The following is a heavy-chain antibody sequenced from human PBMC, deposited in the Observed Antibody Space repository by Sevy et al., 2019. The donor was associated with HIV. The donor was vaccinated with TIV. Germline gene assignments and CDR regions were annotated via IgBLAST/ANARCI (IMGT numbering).Heavy chain of an antibody. CDR1: GDTFSSYA. D-gene: IGHD3-22*01. CDR3: ARDEYYYDSSGYYYYYYYYGMDV. CDR2: IIPIIGTA. Sequence: ASVKVSCKASGDTFSSYAISWVRQAPGQGLEWMGWIIPIIGTANYAQKFQGRVTITADESTSTAYMELSSLRSEDTAVYYCARDEYYYDSSGYYYYYYYYGMDVWGQGTTVIVSS. J-gene: IGHJ6*02. V-gene: IGHV1-69*13.